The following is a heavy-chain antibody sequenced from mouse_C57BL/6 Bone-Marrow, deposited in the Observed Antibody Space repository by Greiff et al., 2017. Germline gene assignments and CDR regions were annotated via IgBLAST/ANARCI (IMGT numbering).Heavy chain of an antibody. J-gene: IGHJ4*01. CDR2: IYPGSGNT. CDR1: GYTFTDYY. CDR3: ARSEGAMDY. V-gene: IGHV1-76*01. Sequence: VQLQQSGAELVRPGASVKLSCTASGYTFTDYYINWVKQRPGQGLEWIARIYPGSGNTYYNEKFKGKATLTAEKSSSTAYMQLSSLTSEDSAVYFCARSEGAMDYWGQGTSVTVSS.